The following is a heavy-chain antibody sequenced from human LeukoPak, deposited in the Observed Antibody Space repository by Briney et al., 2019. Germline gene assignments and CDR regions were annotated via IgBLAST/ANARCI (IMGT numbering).Heavy chain of an antibody. D-gene: IGHD6-13*01. CDR2: IKSEIDGGLT. CDR1: GFGFSDAW. CDR3: AREQQLEAFDI. V-gene: IGHV3-15*01. Sequence: PGGSLRLSCAASGFGFSDAWMTWIRQAPGKGLDWVGRIKSEIDGGLTDYAAPVKGRFTISRDNAKNSLYLQMNSLRAEDTAVYYCAREQQLEAFDIWGQGTMVTVSS. J-gene: IGHJ3*02.